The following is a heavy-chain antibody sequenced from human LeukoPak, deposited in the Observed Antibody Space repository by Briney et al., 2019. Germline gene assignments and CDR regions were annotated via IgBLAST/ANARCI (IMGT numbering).Heavy chain of an antibody. CDR1: GYTFTNYG. D-gene: IGHD3-10*01. CDR3: ARGGVTNWLDS. Sequence: GASVKVSCKASGYTFTNYGITWVRQAPGQGLEWMGWISTYSGNTHYARNLQGRVTMTTDTSTTTAYMELRSLRSDDTAVYYCARGGVTNWLDSWGQGTLVTVSS. V-gene: IGHV1-18*01. J-gene: IGHJ5*01. CDR2: ISTYSGNT.